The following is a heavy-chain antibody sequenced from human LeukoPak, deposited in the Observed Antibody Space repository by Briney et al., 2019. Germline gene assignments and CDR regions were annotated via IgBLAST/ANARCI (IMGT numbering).Heavy chain of an antibody. J-gene: IGHJ4*02. V-gene: IGHV3-33*01. CDR3: ARDYGSSWSRGYFDY. CDR1: GFTFSSYG. CDR2: IWYDGSNK. Sequence: GRSLRLSCAASGFTFSSYGMHWVRQAPGKRLEWVAVIWYDGSNKYYADSVKGRFTISRDNSKNTLYLQMNSLRAEDTAVYYCARDYGSSWSRGYFDYWGQGTLVTVSS. D-gene: IGHD6-13*01.